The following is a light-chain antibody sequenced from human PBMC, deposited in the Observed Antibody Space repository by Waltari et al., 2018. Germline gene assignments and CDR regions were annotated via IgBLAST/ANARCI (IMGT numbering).Light chain of an antibody. V-gene: IGKV1-5*03. Sequence: DIQMTQSPSTLSASVGDRVTITCRASQSVNRWLAWYQQKPGKAPKLLISKASALQTGVAPRFSGGGSETEFTLTISNRQPDDSATYDCQQYEAFPGTFGHGTKVEIK. CDR3: QQYEAFPGT. CDR2: KAS. CDR1: QSVNRW. J-gene: IGKJ1*01.